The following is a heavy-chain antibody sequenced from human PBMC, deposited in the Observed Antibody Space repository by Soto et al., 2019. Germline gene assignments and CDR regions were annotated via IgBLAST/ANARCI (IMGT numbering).Heavy chain of an antibody. CDR3: ARQGWGHYDFWCGYYGDAPHYYGMYV. J-gene: IGHJ6*02. CDR2: IYPGDSDT. V-gene: IGHV5-51*01. CDR1: GYSFTSYW. D-gene: IGHD3-3*01. Sequence: PGESLKISCKGSGYSFTSYWIGWVRQMPGKGLEWMGIIYPGDSDTRYSPSFQGQVTISADKSISTAYLQWSSLKASDTAMYYCARQGWGHYDFWCGYYGDAPHYYGMYVWGQGTTVTVS.